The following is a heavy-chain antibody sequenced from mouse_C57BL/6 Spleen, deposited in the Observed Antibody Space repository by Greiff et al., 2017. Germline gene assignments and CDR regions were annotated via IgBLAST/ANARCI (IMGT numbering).Heavy chain of an antibody. CDR3: ARTENVDY. J-gene: IGHJ2*01. Sequence: VQLQQPGAELVMPGASVKLSCKASGYTFTSYWMHWVKQRPGQGLEWIGEIDPSDSYTNYNHKFKGKSTLTVDKSSSPAYMQLSSLTSEDSAVYYCARTENVDYWGQGTTLTVSS. CDR1: GYTFTSYW. V-gene: IGHV1-69*01. CDR2: IDPSDSYT.